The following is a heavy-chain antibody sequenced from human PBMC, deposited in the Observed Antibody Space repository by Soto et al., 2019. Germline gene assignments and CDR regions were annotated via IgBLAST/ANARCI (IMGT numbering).Heavy chain of an antibody. CDR3: ARDQGDTGLNMDV. J-gene: IGHJ6*03. Sequence: GGSLRLSCAASGLTFSSYWMSWVCQAPGKGLEWVAKIKQDETEEYYVDSVKGRFTISRDNARNSLFLQMNSLRAEDTAVYYCARDQGDTGLNMDVWGKGTTVTVSS. D-gene: IGHD2-21*02. V-gene: IGHV3-7*01. CDR1: GLTFSSYW. CDR2: IKQDETEE.